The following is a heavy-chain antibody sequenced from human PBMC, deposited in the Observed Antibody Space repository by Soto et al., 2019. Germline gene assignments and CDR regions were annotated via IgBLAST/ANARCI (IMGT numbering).Heavy chain of an antibody. CDR3: ARSLGSKNAFDM. D-gene: IGHD3-16*01. J-gene: IGHJ3*02. Sequence: HPGGSLRLSCAASGFSFTSHWMHWFRQAPGKGLEWVSRIDSDESSTNYADSVKGRFTISRDNVKNTLYLQMNSLRAEDTAIYYCARSLGSKNAFDMWGPGTKVTVSS. V-gene: IGHV3-74*01. CDR1: GFSFTSHW. CDR2: IDSDESST.